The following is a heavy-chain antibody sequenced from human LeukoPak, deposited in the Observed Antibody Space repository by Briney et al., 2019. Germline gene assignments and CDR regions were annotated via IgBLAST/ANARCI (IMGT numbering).Heavy chain of an antibody. D-gene: IGHD3-22*01. Sequence: GGSLRLSCAASGFTFSSYAMSWVRQAPGKGLEWVSAIIGSGGSTYYADSVKGRFTISRDNSKNTLYLQMNSLRAEDTAVYYCAKWAYYDSSGYPDPYFDYWGQGTLVTVSS. CDR1: GFTFSSYA. CDR2: IIGSGGST. CDR3: AKWAYYDSSGYPDPYFDY. J-gene: IGHJ4*02. V-gene: IGHV3-23*01.